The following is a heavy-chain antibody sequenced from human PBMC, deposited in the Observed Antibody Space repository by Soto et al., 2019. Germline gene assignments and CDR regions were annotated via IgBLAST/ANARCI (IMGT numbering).Heavy chain of an antibody. V-gene: IGHV3-23*01. Sequence: EVQLLESGGGLVQPGGSLRLSCAASGFTFSSYAMSWVRQAPGKRLECVSTISGSGGNTYYADSVRGRFTISRDNSKNTLYLHINSLRAEDTAVYYCAKGRAPSGWYPPYYYGMDVWGQGTTVTVSS. CDR2: ISGSGGNT. CDR1: GFTFSSYA. D-gene: IGHD6-19*01. J-gene: IGHJ6*02. CDR3: AKGRAPSGWYPPYYYGMDV.